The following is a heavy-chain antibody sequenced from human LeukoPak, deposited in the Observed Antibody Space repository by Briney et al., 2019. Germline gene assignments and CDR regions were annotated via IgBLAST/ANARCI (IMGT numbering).Heavy chain of an antibody. CDR3: ARDPLGSEAFDI. CDR2: IYYSGST. J-gene: IGHJ3*02. CDR1: GGSISSYY. V-gene: IGHV4-59*01. Sequence: SETLSLTCTVSGGSISSYYWSWIRQPPGKGLEWIGYIYYSGSTNYNPSLKSRVTISVDTSKNQFSLKLSSVTAADTAVYYCARDPLGSEAFDIWGQGTMVTVSS. D-gene: IGHD1-26*01.